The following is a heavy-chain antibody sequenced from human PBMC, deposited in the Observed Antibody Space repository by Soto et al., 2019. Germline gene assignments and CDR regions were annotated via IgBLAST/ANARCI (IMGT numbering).Heavy chain of an antibody. Sequence: EVQLVESGGGLVQPGGSLRLSCAASGFTFSNFWMHWVRQAPGKGLVWVALISNDGRSTNHADSVKGRFTISRDNAKSTLYLQLNSLRAEDTAVYYCARDTAGLSYWGQGTLVTVSS. CDR1: GFTFSNFW. CDR2: ISNDGRST. V-gene: IGHV3-74*01. D-gene: IGHD2-21*02. CDR3: ARDTAGLSY. J-gene: IGHJ4*02.